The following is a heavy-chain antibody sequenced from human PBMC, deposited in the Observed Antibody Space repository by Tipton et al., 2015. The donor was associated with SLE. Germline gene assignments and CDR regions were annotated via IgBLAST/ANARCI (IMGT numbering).Heavy chain of an antibody. CDR1: GGSISSSSYY. V-gene: IGHV4-39*07. Sequence: TLSLTCTVSGGSISSSSYYWGWIRQPPGKGLEWIGSIYYSGNSYYNPSLKSRVTISVDTSKNHFSLKLSSVTAADTAVYYCARGGVGGYDYFDHWGQGTPVTVSS. J-gene: IGHJ4*02. CDR2: IYYSGNS. CDR3: ARGGVGGYDYFDH. D-gene: IGHD5-12*01.